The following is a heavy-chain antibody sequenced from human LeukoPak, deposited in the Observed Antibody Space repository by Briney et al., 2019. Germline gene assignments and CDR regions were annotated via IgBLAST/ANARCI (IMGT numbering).Heavy chain of an antibody. CDR1: GFTFSSYE. D-gene: IGHD6-19*01. Sequence: GGSPRLSCAASGFTFSSYEMNWVRQVPGKGLEWVSSISSSSSYIYYADSVKGRFTISRDNAKNSLYLQMNSLRAEDTAVYYCARGYSSGWYWEYFQHWGQGTLVTVSS. J-gene: IGHJ1*01. V-gene: IGHV3-21*01. CDR3: ARGYSSGWYWEYFQH. CDR2: ISSSSSYI.